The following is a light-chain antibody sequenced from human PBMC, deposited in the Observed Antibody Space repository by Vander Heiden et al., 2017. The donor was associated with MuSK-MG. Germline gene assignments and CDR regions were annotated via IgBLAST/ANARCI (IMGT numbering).Light chain of an antibody. CDR1: SSNLGSNT. Sequence: PGQRVPISCSGSSSNLGSNTVNWYQQLPGTAPKLLIYSNNQRPSGVPDRFSGSKSGTSASLAISGLQAEEEADYYCAAWDDSLNGPVFGGGTKLTVL. CDR3: AAWDDSLNGPV. V-gene: IGLV1-44*01. J-gene: IGLJ2*01. CDR2: SNN.